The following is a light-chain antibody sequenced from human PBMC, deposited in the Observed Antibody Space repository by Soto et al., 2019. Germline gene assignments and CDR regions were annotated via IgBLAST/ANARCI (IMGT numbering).Light chain of an antibody. CDR1: QTIGQY. J-gene: IGKJ4*01. CDR3: QESYSTPPA. CDR2: SAS. Sequence: DIRMTQSPSSLSASVGDTVTMTCRAGQTIGQYVSWHRQKPGKAPDLLIYSASTLQSGVPSRFRGSGSETVFTLTISGLQPEDFGTYYCQESYSTPPAFGGGTKVDIK. V-gene: IGKV1-39*01.